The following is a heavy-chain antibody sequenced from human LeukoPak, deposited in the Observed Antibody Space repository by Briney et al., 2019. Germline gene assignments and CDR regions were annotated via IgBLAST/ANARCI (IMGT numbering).Heavy chain of an antibody. CDR2: ISSSSSTI. Sequence: GGSLRLSCAVSGFTFSSYSMNWVRQAPGKELEWVSHISSSSSTIYYADSVKGRFTISRDNAKNSLYLQMNSLRAEDTAVYYCAKDPVGYYDILTGYYNGDYWGQGTLVTVSS. V-gene: IGHV3-48*01. D-gene: IGHD3-9*01. CDR3: AKDPVGYYDILTGYYNGDY. J-gene: IGHJ4*02. CDR1: GFTFSSYS.